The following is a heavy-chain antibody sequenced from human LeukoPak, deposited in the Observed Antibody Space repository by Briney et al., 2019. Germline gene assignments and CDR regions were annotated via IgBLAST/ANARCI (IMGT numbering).Heavy chain of an antibody. CDR3: AREGPRGNSQFDY. CDR2: IWYDGSNK. D-gene: IGHD2/OR15-2a*01. J-gene: IGHJ4*02. CDR1: GFIFNSYG. V-gene: IGHV3-33*01. Sequence: PVGSLRLSCAASGFIFNSYGMHWVRQAPGKGLEWVALIWYDGSNKYYTDSVKGRFTISRDNSKNTLYLEMNSLRAEDTAIYYCAREGPRGNSQFDYWGQGTLVTVSS.